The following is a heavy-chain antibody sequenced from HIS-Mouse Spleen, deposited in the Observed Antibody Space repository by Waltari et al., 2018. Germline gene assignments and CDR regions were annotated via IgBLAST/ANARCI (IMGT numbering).Heavy chain of an antibody. V-gene: IGHV1-18*01. Sequence: QVQLVQSGAEVKKPGASVKVSCKASGYTFTSYGISWVRKAPGQGLEWMGWVSAYNGNTNYAQKLQGRVTMTTDTSTSTAYMELRSLRSDDTAMYYCARVEGDFWSGYYYFDYWGQGTLVTVSS. D-gene: IGHD3-3*01. CDR1: GYTFTSYG. CDR2: VSAYNGNT. CDR3: ARVEGDFWSGYYYFDY. J-gene: IGHJ4*02.